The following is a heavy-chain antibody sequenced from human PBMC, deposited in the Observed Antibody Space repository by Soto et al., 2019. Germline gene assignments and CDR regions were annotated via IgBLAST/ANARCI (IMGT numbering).Heavy chain of an antibody. V-gene: IGHV2-5*01. CDR2: IYWNDDK. CDR1: GFSLSTGGVA. Sequence: SGPTLVNPTQTLTLTCTFSGFSLSTGGVAVGWIRQPPGKALEWLALIYWNDDKLYSPSLKTRLTVTKDTSKNQVVLTMTNVGPVDTATYYCAHKLRYLDPMDVWGKGTTVTVS. J-gene: IGHJ6*04. CDR3: AHKLRYLDPMDV. D-gene: IGHD3-9*01.